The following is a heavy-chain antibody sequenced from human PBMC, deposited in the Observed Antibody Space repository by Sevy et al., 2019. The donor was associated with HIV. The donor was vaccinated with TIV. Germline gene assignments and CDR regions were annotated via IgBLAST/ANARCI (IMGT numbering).Heavy chain of an antibody. CDR2: ISGISNYI. D-gene: IGHD6-6*01. CDR1: GFTFSTYN. Sequence: GGSLRLSCAASGFTFSTYNMNWVRQAPGKGLEWVSFISGISNYIYYADSVKGRFTISRDNAKNSLYLQMNSLRAEDTAIYYCARGVQTYDAFDIWSQGTMVTVSS. CDR3: ARGVQTYDAFDI. J-gene: IGHJ3*02. V-gene: IGHV3-21*01.